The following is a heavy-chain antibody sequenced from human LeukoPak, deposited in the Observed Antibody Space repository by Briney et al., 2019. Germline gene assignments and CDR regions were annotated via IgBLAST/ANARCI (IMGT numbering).Heavy chain of an antibody. CDR2: ISTKTGHP. CDR1: GYRFTSYA. Sequence: ASVKVSCKASGYRFTSYAMNWVRQAPGQGLEWMGWISTKTGHPTYAQGFTGRFVFSLDTSVSTSYLQISSLKAEDTAVYYCASEGTVLDYWGQGILVTVSS. CDR3: ASEGTVLDY. V-gene: IGHV7-4-1*02. D-gene: IGHD1-1*01. J-gene: IGHJ4*02.